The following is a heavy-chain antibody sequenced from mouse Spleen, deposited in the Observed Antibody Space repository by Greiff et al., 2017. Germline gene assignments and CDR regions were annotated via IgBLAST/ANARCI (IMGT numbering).Heavy chain of an antibody. CDR2: IYPGDGDT. V-gene: IGHV1-82*01. D-gene: IGHD2-1*01. CDR1: GYAFSSSW. Sequence: QVQLQQSGPELVKPGASVKISCKASGYAFSSSWMNWVKQRPGKGLEWIGRIYPGDGDTNYNGKFKGKATLTADKSSSTAYMQLSSLTSEDSAVYFCAIYDGRFPYFDYWGQGTTLTVSS. J-gene: IGHJ2*01. CDR3: AIYDGRFPYFDY.